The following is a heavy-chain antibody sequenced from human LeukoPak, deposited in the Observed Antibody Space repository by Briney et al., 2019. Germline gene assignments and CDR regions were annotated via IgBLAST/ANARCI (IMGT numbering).Heavy chain of an antibody. V-gene: IGHV1-2*02. D-gene: IGHD6-19*01. CDR3: ARAAGGTAVAGPLDY. J-gene: IGHJ4*02. Sequence: ASVKVSCKASGYTFTGYYMHWVRQAPGQGLEWMGWINPNSGGTNYAQKFQGRVTMTRDTSISTAYMELSRLRSDDTAVYYCARAAGGTAVAGPLDYWGQGTLVTVSS. CDR1: GYTFTGYY. CDR2: INPNSGGT.